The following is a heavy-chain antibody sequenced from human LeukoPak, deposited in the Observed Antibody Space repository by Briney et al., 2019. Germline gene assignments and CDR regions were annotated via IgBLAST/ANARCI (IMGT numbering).Heavy chain of an antibody. V-gene: IGHV3-9*01. Sequence: PGGSLRLSCAASGFTFDDYAMHWVRQAPGKGLEWVSGISWNSGSIGYADSVKGRFTISRDNAKNSLYLQMNSLRAEDTAVYYCARDLKGIEPGYSSGWPVDYWGQGTLVTVSS. J-gene: IGHJ4*02. CDR1: GFTFDDYA. CDR3: ARDLKGIEPGYSSGWPVDY. CDR2: ISWNSGSI. D-gene: IGHD6-19*01.